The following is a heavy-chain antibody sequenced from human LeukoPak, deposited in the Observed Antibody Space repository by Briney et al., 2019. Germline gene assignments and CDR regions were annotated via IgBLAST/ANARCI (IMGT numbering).Heavy chain of an antibody. D-gene: IGHD2-15*01. J-gene: IGHJ4*02. CDR3: AKPVGYCSSGSCSSGPFDY. CDR2: ISGSGGST. CDR1: GFAFSSYA. Sequence: PGGSLRLSCAACGFAFSSYAMSWVRQAPGKGLEWVSAISGSGGSTYYADSVKGRFTIFRDNSKNTLYLQMNSLRAEDTAVYYCAKPVGYCSSGSCSSGPFDYWGQGTLVTVSS. V-gene: IGHV3-23*01.